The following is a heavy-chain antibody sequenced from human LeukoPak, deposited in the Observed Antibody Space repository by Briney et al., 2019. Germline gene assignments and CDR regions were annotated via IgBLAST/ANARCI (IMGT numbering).Heavy chain of an antibody. V-gene: IGHV3-30*18. CDR3: AKGGEGMASTL. J-gene: IGHJ4*02. CDR1: GFTFSSYG. CDR2: ISYDGSNK. Sequence: TGGSLRLSCAASGFTFSSYGMHWVRQAPGKGLEWVAVISYDGSNKYYADSVKGRFTISRDNSKNTLYLQMNSLRAEDTAVYYCAKGGEGMASTLWGQGTLVTVSS. D-gene: IGHD5-24*01.